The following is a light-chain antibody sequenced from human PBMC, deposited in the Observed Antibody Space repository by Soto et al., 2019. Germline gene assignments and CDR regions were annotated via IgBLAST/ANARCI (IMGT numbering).Light chain of an antibody. J-gene: IGKJ1*01. CDR1: QGIRNY. Sequence: DIQMTQSPSSLSASVGGRGTITCRASQGIRNYLAWYEQKPGKVPKLLIYAASTLQSGVPSRFSGSGSGTDFTLTISSLQPEDAATYYCQKYNSDPWTFGQGTKVDIK. CDR2: AAS. V-gene: IGKV1-27*01. CDR3: QKYNSDPWT.